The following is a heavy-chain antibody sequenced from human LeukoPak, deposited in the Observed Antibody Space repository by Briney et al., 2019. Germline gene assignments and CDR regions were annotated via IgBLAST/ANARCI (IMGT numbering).Heavy chain of an antibody. CDR1: GFTFDDYA. D-gene: IGHD3-3*01. Sequence: GGSLRLSCAASGFTFDDYAMHWVRQAPGKGLEWVSSISSSSSYIYYADSVKGRFTISRDNAKNSLYLQMNSLRAEDTAVYYCARDYYDFWSGYFLPGRWGQGTLVTVSS. CDR2: ISSSSSYI. V-gene: IGHV3-21*01. J-gene: IGHJ4*02. CDR3: ARDYYDFWSGYFLPGR.